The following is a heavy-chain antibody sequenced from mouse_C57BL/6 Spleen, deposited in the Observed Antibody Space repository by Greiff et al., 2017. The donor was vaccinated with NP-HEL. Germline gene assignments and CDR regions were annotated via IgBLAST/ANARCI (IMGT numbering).Heavy chain of an antibody. Sequence: VQLQQSGPELVKPGASVKIPCKASGYTFTDYNMDWVKQSHGKSLEWIGDINPNNGGTIYTQKFKGKATLTVDKSSSTAYMELRSLTSEDTAVYYCARRGLRPLFDDWGQGTTLTVSS. CDR3: ARRGLRPLFDD. J-gene: IGHJ2*01. V-gene: IGHV1-18*01. CDR2: INPNNGGT. D-gene: IGHD2-4*01. CDR1: GYTFTDYN.